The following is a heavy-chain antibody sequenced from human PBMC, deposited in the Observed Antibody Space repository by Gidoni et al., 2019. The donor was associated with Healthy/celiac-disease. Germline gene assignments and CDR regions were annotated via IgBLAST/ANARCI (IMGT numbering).Heavy chain of an antibody. D-gene: IGHD1-26*01. J-gene: IGHJ4*02. Sequence: RLSCAASGFTFSSYGMHWVRQAPGKGLEWVAVISYDGSNKYYADSVKGRFTISRDNSKNTLYLQMNSLRAEDTAVYYCAKGYSGSYLDYWGQGTLVTVSS. V-gene: IGHV3-30*18. CDR3: AKGYSGSYLDY. CDR2: ISYDGSNK. CDR1: GFTFSSYG.